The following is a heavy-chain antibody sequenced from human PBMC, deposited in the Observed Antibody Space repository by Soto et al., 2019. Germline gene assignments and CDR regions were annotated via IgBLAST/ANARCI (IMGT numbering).Heavy chain of an antibody. CDR3: ASNFTGVLVLGTSPPGGDNYGWDV. Sequence: SVKVSCKASGGTFSSYAISWVRQAPGQGLEWMGRIIPILDIPNYAQNFQGRVTITADKSTSTAYMELSSLTSDDTAVYYCASNFTGVLVLGTSPPGGDNYGWDVWGQGTTVTVSS. V-gene: IGHV1-69*04. D-gene: IGHD2-8*02. CDR2: IIPILDIP. CDR1: GGTFSSYA. J-gene: IGHJ6*02.